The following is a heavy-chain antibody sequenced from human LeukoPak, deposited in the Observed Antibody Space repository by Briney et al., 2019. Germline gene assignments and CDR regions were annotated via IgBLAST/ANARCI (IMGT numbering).Heavy chain of an antibody. J-gene: IGHJ4*02. V-gene: IGHV1-3*01. Sequence: ASVKVSCKASGYTLTSYVMHWVRQAPGQRLEWMGWINAGNGNTKYSQKFQGRVTITRDTSASTAYMELSSLRSEDTAVYYCARDGYSSGWRPLDYWGQGTLVTVSS. CDR2: INAGNGNT. CDR1: GYTLTSYV. D-gene: IGHD6-19*01. CDR3: ARDGYSSGWRPLDY.